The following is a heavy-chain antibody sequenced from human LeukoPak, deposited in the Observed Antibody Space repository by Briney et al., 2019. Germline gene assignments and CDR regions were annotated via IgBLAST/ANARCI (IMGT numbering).Heavy chain of an antibody. CDR2: ISYSGST. D-gene: IGHD3-22*01. CDR3: ARLRLRYDSNGYSTSYEAVDI. J-gene: IGHJ3*02. Sequence: SETLSLTCTVSGGSISTYYWSWIRQPPGKGLEWIGYISYSGSTDYNPSLKSRVTMSVDTSINQFSLKLTSVTAADMAVYYCARLRLRYDSNGYSTSYEAVDIWGQGTVVTVSS. V-gene: IGHV4-59*08. CDR1: GGSISTYY.